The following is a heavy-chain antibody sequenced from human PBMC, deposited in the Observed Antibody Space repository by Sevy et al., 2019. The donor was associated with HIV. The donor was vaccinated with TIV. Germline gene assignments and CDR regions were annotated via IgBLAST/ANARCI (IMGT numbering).Heavy chain of an antibody. V-gene: IGHV3-7*01. CDR1: GFTFSDSW. Sequence: GGSLRLSCAVSGFTFSDSWMSWVRQAPEKGLEWVANIKQDGSKKYYVDSVKGRFIVSRDNAKKSLYLEMSSLRAEDTAVYYCARLKLHYDPYYFDLWGQGTLVTVSS. J-gene: IGHJ4*02. CDR3: ARLKLHYDPYYFDL. CDR2: IKQDGSKK. D-gene: IGHD3-16*01.